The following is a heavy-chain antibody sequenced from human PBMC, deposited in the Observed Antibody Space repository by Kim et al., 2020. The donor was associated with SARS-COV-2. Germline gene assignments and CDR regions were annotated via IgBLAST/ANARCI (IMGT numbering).Heavy chain of an antibody. J-gene: IGHJ6*02. D-gene: IGHD3-10*01. CDR3: ANRDITMVQGVIRGLYYYYYGMDF. V-gene: IGHV1-8*01. CDR2: MNPNSGNT. CDR1: GYTFTSYD. Sequence: ASVKVSCKASGYTFTSYDINWVRQATGQGLEWMGWMNPNSGNTGYAQKFQGRVTMTRNTSISTAYMELSSLRSEDTAVYYCANRDITMVQGVIRGLYYYYYGMDFGSQEPTGTVPS.